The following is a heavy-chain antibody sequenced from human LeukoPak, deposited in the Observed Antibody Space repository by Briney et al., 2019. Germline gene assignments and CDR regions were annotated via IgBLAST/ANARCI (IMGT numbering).Heavy chain of an antibody. CDR2: IYYSGST. V-gene: IGHV4-30-4*01. CDR3: ARGGATTATDHWYNWFDP. D-gene: IGHD1-26*01. CDR1: GGSISSDDYY. J-gene: IGHJ5*02. Sequence: SETLSLTCTVSGGSISSDDYYWSWIRQPPGKGLEWIGFIYYSGSTYYNPSLKSRVIISVDTSKNQFSLKLISVTAADTAVYYCARGGATTATDHWYNWFDPWGQGTLVTVSS.